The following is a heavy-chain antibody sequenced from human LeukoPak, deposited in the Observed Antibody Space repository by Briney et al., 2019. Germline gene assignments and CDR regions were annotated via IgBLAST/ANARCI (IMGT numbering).Heavy chain of an antibody. J-gene: IGHJ4*02. CDR3: AREDRYYDILTGYYFEGFDY. D-gene: IGHD3-9*01. CDR2: ISSSSSYI. Sequence: GGSLRLSCAASGFTFSSYSMNWVRQAPGKGLEWVSSISSSSSYIYYADSVKGRFTISRDNAKNSLYLQINSLRAEDTAVYYCAREDRYYDILTGYYFEGFDYWGQGTLVTVPS. CDR1: GFTFSSYS. V-gene: IGHV3-21*01.